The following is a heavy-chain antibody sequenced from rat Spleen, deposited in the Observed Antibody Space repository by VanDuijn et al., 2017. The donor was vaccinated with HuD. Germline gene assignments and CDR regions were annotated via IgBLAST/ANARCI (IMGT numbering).Heavy chain of an antibody. CDR1: GFTFSNYY. CDR3: ARHRDYFDY. J-gene: IGHJ2*01. Sequence: HLVESGGGLVQPGRSMKLSCAASGFTFSNYYMAWVRQSPKKGLEWVATISYDGSSTYYRDSVKGRFTISRDNAKSTLYLQMDSLRSEDTATYYCARHRDYFDYWGQGVMVTVSS. V-gene: IGHV5-22*01. CDR2: ISYDGSST.